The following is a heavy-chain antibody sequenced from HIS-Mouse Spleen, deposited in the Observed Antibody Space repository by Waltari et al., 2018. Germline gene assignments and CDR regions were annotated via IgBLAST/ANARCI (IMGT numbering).Heavy chain of an antibody. CDR2: IYYSGST. V-gene: IGHV4-39*07. J-gene: IGHJ2*01. Sequence: QLQLQESGPGLVKPSETLSLPCTVPGGSIRSSSYYWGWIRQPPGKGLEWIGSIYYSGSTYYTPSLKSRVTISVDTSKNQFSLKLSSVTAADTAVYYCAREIPYSSSWYDWYFDLWGRGTLVTVSS. D-gene: IGHD6-13*01. CDR3: AREIPYSSSWYDWYFDL. CDR1: GGSIRSSSYY.